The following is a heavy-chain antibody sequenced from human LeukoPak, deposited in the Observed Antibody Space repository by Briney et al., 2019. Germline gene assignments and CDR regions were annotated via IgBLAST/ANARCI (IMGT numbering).Heavy chain of an antibody. V-gene: IGHV4-34*01. Sequence: PSETLSLTCAVYGGSFSGYYWSWIRQPPGKGLEWIGEINHSGSTNYNPSLKSRVTISVDTSKNQFSLKLSSVTAADTAVYYCARVLLEDANYFDYWGQGTLVTVSS. CDR2: INHSGST. D-gene: IGHD2-15*01. CDR3: ARVLLEDANYFDY. J-gene: IGHJ4*02. CDR1: GGSFSGYY.